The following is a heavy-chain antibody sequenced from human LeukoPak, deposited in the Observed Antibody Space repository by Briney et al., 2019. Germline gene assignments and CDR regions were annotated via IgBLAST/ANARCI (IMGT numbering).Heavy chain of an antibody. Sequence: PGGSLRLSCAASGFTFSSYGMSWVRQAPGEGLEWVSGISASDGSTYYADSVKGRFTISRDNSKNTLYLQMNSLRAEDTAVYYCAVQRTLWQQLLDYWGQGTLVTVSS. CDR3: AVQRTLWQQLLDY. J-gene: IGHJ4*02. CDR1: GFTFSSYG. V-gene: IGHV3-23*01. CDR2: ISASDGST. D-gene: IGHD6-13*01.